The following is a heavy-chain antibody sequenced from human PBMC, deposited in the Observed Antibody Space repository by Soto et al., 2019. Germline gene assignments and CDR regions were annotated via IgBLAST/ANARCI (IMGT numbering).Heavy chain of an antibody. CDR2: IIPIFGTA. V-gene: IGHV1-69*13. CDR3: ARERVVVPAAILHYYYGMDV. Sequence: ASVKVSCKASGGTFSSYAISWVRQAPGQGLEWMGGIIPIFGTANYAQKFQGRVTITADESTSTAYMELSSLRSEDTAVYYCARERVVVPAAILHYYYGMDVWGQGTTVTVSS. D-gene: IGHD2-2*02. J-gene: IGHJ6*02. CDR1: GGTFSSYA.